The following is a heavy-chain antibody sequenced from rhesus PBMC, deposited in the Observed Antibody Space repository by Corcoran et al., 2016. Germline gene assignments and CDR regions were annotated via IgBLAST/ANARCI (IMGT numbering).Heavy chain of an antibody. CDR3: ARDPYGNTPFDY. D-gene: IGHD4-35*01. CDR2: ITGNGGTT. V-gene: IGHV4-80*01. CDR1: GASATPTW. J-gene: IGHJ4*01. Sequence: QVQLQESGPGLVKPSEPLSLTCTVSGASATPTWWTWIRQPPGTGLEWVTEITGNGGTTNYNPSLKSRVTISKDAANNQFSLKLTAVTAADTAVYYCARDPYGNTPFDYWGQGVLVTVSS.